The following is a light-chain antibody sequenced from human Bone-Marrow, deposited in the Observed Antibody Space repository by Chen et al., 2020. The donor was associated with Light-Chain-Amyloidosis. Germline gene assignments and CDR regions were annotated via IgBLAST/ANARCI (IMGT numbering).Light chain of an antibody. J-gene: IGLJ3*02. V-gene: IGLV6-57*01. Sequence: NFMLTQPHSVSESPGKTAIISCTRSSGSIATNYVQWYPQRPGSSPTTVIYEDDQRPSGVPDRFSGSIDRSSNSASLTISGLKTEDEADYYCQSYQGSSQGVFGGGTKLTVL. CDR2: EDD. CDR3: QSYQGSSQGV. CDR1: SGSIATNY.